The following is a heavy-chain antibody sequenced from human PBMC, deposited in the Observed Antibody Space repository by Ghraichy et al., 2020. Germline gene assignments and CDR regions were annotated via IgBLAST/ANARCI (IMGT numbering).Heavy chain of an antibody. D-gene: IGHD5-24*01. J-gene: IGHJ4*02. CDR3: AKDGYNPGSGYYFDY. Sequence: GESLNISCAASGFTFDDYTMHWVRQAPGKGLEWVSLISWDGGSTYYADSVKGRFTISRDNSKNSLYLQMNSLRTEDTALYYCAKDGYNPGSGYYFDYWGQGTLVTVSS. V-gene: IGHV3-43*01. CDR1: GFTFDDYT. CDR2: ISWDGGST.